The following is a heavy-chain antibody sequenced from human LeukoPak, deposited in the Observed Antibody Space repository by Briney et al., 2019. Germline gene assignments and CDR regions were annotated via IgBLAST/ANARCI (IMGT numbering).Heavy chain of an antibody. J-gene: IGHJ5*02. CDR1: GGSLSNYY. D-gene: IGHD6-13*01. Sequence: SETLSLTCTLSGGSLSNYYWSWVRQPPGKGLEWIGYIYYSGSTNYNPSLKSRVTISVDTSKNQFPLKLSSVTAADTAVYYCARVRRGIAANWFDPWGQGTLVTVSS. V-gene: IGHV4-59*01. CDR2: IYYSGST. CDR3: ARVRRGIAANWFDP.